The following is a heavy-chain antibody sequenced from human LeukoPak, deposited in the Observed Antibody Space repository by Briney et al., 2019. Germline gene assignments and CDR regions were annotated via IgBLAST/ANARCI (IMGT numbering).Heavy chain of an antibody. V-gene: IGHV4-59*08. CDR3: VRRRCSGGSCLPYYSDY. CDR1: GGSISSYY. D-gene: IGHD2-15*01. CDR2: IYYSGST. Sequence: SETLSLTCTVSGGSISSYYWSWIRQPPGKGLEWIGYIYYSGSTSYNPSLKSRVTISVETSKNQFSLKLSSVTAADTAVYYCVRRRCSGGSCLPYYSDYWGQGTLVTVSS. J-gene: IGHJ4*02.